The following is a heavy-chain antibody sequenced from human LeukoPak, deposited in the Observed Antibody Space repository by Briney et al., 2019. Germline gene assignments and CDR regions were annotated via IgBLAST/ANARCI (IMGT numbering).Heavy chain of an antibody. J-gene: IGHJ2*01. V-gene: IGHV4-59*08. CDR2: IYYSGST. Sequence: SETLSLTCTVSGGSISSYYWSWIRQPPGKGLEWIGYIYYSGSTNYNPSLESRAAISVDTSTNQFSLKLTSVTAADTAMYYCARHITNSGSAFDLWGRGTLVTVSS. CDR3: ARHITNSGSAFDL. CDR1: GGSISSYY. D-gene: IGHD3-10*01.